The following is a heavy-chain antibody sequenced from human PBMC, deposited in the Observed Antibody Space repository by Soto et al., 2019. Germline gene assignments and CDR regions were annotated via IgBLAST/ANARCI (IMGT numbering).Heavy chain of an antibody. D-gene: IGHD6-19*01. CDR2: INHSGST. Sequence: QVQLQQWGAGLLKPSETLSLTCAVYGGSFSGYYWSWIRQPPGKGLEWIGEINHSGSTNYNPSLKSRVTISVDTSKNQFSLKLSSVTAADTAVYYCAVLAVSPDFDYWGQGTLVTVSS. CDR1: GGSFSGYY. J-gene: IGHJ4*02. V-gene: IGHV4-34*01. CDR3: AVLAVSPDFDY.